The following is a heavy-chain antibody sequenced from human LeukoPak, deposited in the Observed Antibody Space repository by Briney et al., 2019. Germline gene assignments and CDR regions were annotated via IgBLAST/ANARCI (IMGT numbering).Heavy chain of an antibody. CDR3: AKNPHIVLMVYAKEIWFDP. CDR1: GFTFSSYA. CDR2: ISGSGGST. D-gene: IGHD2-8*01. V-gene: IGHV3-23*01. J-gene: IGHJ5*02. Sequence: PGRSLRLSCAASGFTFSSYAMSWVRQAPGKGLEWVSAISGSGGSTYYADSVKVGFTISRDNSKNTLYLQKNSLRAEDTAVYYCAKNPHIVLMVYAKEIWFDPWGQGTLVTVSS.